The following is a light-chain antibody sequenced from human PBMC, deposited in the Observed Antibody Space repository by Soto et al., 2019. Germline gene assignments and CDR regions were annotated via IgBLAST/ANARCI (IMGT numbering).Light chain of an antibody. CDR2: TNI. CDR1: GSNIGAGYD. CDR3: QSYDRSLSGVV. V-gene: IGLV1-40*01. Sequence: QAVVTQPPSVSGAPGQRVTISCTGSGSNIGAGYDVHWYQHLPGTAPKLLIYTNINRPSGVPDRFSASKSGTSASLAITGLQAGDEADYYCQSYDRSLSGVVFGGGTKVTVL. J-gene: IGLJ2*01.